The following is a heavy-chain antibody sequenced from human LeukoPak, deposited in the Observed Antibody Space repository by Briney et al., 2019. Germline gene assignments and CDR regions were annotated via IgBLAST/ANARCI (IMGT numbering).Heavy chain of an antibody. CDR2: ICYSGST. J-gene: IGHJ3*02. V-gene: IGHV4-59*01. D-gene: IGHD2-15*01. Sequence: SETLSLTCGVSGGSISSNNYWSWIRQPPGKGQEWIGYICYSGSTNYNPSLKSRVTISVDTSKNQFSLKLSSVTAADTAVYYCARLSVVLDAFDIWGQGTMVTVSS. CDR1: GGSISSNNY. CDR3: ARLSVVLDAFDI.